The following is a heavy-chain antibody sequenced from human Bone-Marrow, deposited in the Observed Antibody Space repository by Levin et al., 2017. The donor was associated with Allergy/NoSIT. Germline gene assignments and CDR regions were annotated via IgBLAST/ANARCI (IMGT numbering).Heavy chain of an antibody. CDR3: ARHILGGRGYDY. CDR2: IYHNGHT. V-gene: IGHV4-30-2*01. D-gene: IGHD3-9*01. CDR1: GDSVSSGDYS. J-gene: IGHJ4*02. Sequence: SETLSLTCAVSGDSVSSGDYSWSWIRQPPGKGLEWIAYIYHNGHTYYNPSLKSRVTISLDRSKNHFSLELTTVTAADTAVYYCARHILGGRGYDYWGQGTLVTVSS.